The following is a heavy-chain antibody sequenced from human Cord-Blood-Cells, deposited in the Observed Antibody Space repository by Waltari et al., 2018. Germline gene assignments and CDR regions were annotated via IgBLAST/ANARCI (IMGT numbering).Heavy chain of an antibody. CDR2: IYYSGST. V-gene: IGHV4-39*01. J-gene: IGHJ3*02. CDR1: GGSISSSSYY. CDR3: ARLVAVAGLGPLDAFDI. Sequence: QLQLQESGPGLVKPSETLFLTCTVSGGSISSSSYYWGWIRQPPGKGLEWIGSIYYSGSTYYTPSLKSRVTISVDTSKNQFSLKLSSVTAADTAVYYCARLVAVAGLGPLDAFDIWGQGTMVTVSS. D-gene: IGHD6-19*01.